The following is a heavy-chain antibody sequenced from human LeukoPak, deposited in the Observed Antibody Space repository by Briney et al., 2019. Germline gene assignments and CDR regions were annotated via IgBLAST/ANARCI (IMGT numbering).Heavy chain of an antibody. D-gene: IGHD6-13*01. CDR3: ASSSFIAAADATFDY. Sequence: ASVKVSCKASGGTFSSYAISWVRQAPGQGLEWMGGIIPIFGTANYAQKFQGRVTITTDESTSTAYMELSSLRSEDTAVYYCASSSFIAAADATFDYWGQGTLVTVSS. V-gene: IGHV1-69*05. CDR2: IIPIFGTA. CDR1: GGTFSSYA. J-gene: IGHJ4*02.